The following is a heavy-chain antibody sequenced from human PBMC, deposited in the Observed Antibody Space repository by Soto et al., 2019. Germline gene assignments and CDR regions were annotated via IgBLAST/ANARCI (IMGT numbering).Heavy chain of an antibody. CDR2: VSAGGDTT. J-gene: IGHJ6*02. V-gene: IGHV3-23*01. D-gene: IGHD3-10*01. Sequence: DVQVLESGGDLVQPGGSLRLSCAASGFTFSSYAMSWVRQAPGKGLEWVSSVSAGGDTTYYSDSVKGRFTISRDNSNNALFLQMNSLRIEDTALYYCARGDRGGSGSPASYYYSGLDVWGQGTTVTVS. CDR3: ARGDRGGSGSPASYYYSGLDV. CDR1: GFTFSSYA.